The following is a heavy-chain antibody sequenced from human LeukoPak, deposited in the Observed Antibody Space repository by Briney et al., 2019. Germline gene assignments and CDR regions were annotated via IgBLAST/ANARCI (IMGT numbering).Heavy chain of an antibody. Sequence: ASVKVSCKASGGTFSSYAVSWVRQAPGQGLEWMGGIIPIFGTANYAQKFQGRVTITADKSTSTAYMELSSLRSEDTAVYYCARARAVDTAMVPDYWGQGTLVAVSS. V-gene: IGHV1-69*06. J-gene: IGHJ4*02. CDR2: IIPIFGTA. CDR3: ARARAVDTAMVPDY. CDR1: GGTFSSYA. D-gene: IGHD5-18*01.